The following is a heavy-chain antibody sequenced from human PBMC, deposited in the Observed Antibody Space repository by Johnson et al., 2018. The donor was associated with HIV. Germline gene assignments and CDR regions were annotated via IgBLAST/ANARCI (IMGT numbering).Heavy chain of an antibody. D-gene: IGHD3-22*01. CDR1: GFTFDDYG. CDR3: AWGSSGYYYRAFDI. V-gene: IGHV3-20*04. Sequence: VQLVESGGGVVRPGGSLRLSCAASGFTFDDYGMSWVRQAPGKGLEWVSGVNWNGGSTGYADSVKGRFTISRDNAKNSLYLQMNSLRAEDTALYYCAWGSSGYYYRAFDIWGQGTMVTVSS. J-gene: IGHJ3*02. CDR2: VNWNGGST.